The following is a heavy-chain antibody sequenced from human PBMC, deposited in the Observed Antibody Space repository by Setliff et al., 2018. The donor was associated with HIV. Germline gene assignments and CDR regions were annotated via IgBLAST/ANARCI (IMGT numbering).Heavy chain of an antibody. CDR3: ARGGSYNWNYLGY. CDR2: INGDESST. CDR1: GFTFPDYW. V-gene: IGHV3-74*01. D-gene: IGHD1-20*01. Sequence: GGSLRLSCAASGFTFPDYWMHWVRQAPGKGLVWVSRINGDESSTTYADSVRGRFTISRGNAENTLYLQMNSLRAEDTAVYYCARGGSYNWNYLGYWGQGALVTVSS. J-gene: IGHJ4*02.